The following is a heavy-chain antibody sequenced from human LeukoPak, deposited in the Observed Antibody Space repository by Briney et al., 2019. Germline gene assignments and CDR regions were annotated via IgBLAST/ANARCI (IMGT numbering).Heavy chain of an antibody. CDR2: IHPSGIF. CDR3: ARGRDRSKAGDH. D-gene: IGHD5-24*01. CDR1: GGSCDDYY. V-gene: IGHV4-34*01. J-gene: IGHJ4*02. Sequence: ETLSLTCAVYGGSCDDYYCSWLRQPPGKGLEWIGEIHPSGIFYYNSSLLSRVTISIDTSKSQFSLRLTSVAAADTAFYYCARGRDRSKAGDHWGQGSLVTVSS.